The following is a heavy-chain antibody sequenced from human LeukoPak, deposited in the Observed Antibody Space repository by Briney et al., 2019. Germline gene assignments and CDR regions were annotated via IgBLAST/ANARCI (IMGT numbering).Heavy chain of an antibody. J-gene: IGHJ4*02. CDR2: ISFDGSRL. V-gene: IGHV3-30*18. CDR1: GFSFSRHA. D-gene: IGHD3-10*01. Sequence: GGSLRLSCAASGFSFSRHAMHWGRQAPGKGLQWVGRISFDGSRLNYEDSVKGRFTISRDNSKNTLYLQMNGLRAEDTAVYYCAKEWYGECLWGQGTLVTVSS. CDR3: AKEWYGECL.